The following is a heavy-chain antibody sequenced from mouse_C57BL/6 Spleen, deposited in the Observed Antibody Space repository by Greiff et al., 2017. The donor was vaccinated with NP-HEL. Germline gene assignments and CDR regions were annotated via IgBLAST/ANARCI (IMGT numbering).Heavy chain of an antibody. D-gene: IGHD2-3*01. J-gene: IGHJ3*01. CDR3: TTGDGYYPFAY. V-gene: IGHV14-4*01. CDR2: IDPENGDT. CDR1: GFNIKDDY. Sequence: EVQLQQSGAELVRPGASVKLSCTASGFNIKDDYMHWVKQRPEQGLEWIGWIDPENGDTEYASKFQGKATITADTSSNTAYLQLSSLTSEDTAVYYCTTGDGYYPFAYWGQGTLVTVSA.